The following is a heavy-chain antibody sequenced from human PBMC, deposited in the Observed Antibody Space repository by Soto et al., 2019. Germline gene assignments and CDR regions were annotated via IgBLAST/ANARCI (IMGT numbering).Heavy chain of an antibody. CDR1: GYTFTSYG. CDR2: ISAYNGNT. Sequence: ASVKVSCKASGYTFTSYGISWVRQAPGQGLEWMGWISAYNGNTNYAQKLQGRVTMTTDASTSTAYMELRSLRSDDTAVYYCARVEPKGNWFDPWGQGTLVTVSS. V-gene: IGHV1-18*01. CDR3: ARVEPKGNWFDP. J-gene: IGHJ5*02.